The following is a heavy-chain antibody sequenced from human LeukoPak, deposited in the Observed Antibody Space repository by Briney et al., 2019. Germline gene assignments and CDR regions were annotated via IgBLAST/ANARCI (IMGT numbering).Heavy chain of an antibody. J-gene: IGHJ4*02. Sequence: PGGSLRLSCAASGFTFSSYSMNWVRRAPGKGLEWVSSISSSSSYIYYADSVKGRFTISRDNAKNSLYLQMNSLRAEDTAVYYCARDLGGYDSSGWYDFYYFDYWGQGTLVTVSS. CDR1: GFTFSSYS. D-gene: IGHD6-19*01. V-gene: IGHV3-21*01. CDR2: ISSSSSYI. CDR3: ARDLGGYDSSGWYDFYYFDY.